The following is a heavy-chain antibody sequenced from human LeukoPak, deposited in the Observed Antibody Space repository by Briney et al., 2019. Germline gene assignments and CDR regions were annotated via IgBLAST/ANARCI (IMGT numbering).Heavy chain of an antibody. D-gene: IGHD2-2*01. CDR2: ISYDGSNK. Sequence: GGSLRLSCAASGFTFSSYGMHWVRQAPGKGLEWVAVISYDGSNKYYADSVKGRFTISRDNSKNTLYLQMNSLRAEDTAVYYCAKEVEYQQLQYYYYGMDVWGKGTTVTVSS. CDR1: GFTFSSYG. V-gene: IGHV3-30*18. CDR3: AKEVEYQQLQYYYYGMDV. J-gene: IGHJ6*04.